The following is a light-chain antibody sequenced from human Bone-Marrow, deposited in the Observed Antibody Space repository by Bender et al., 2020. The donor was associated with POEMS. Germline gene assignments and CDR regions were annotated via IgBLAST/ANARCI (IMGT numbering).Light chain of an antibody. V-gene: IGLV3-1*01. CDR1: VLGDKY. J-gene: IGLJ2*01. Sequence: SYEVTQPPSVSVSPGQTASITCSGDVLGDKYVAWYQQKPGQFPVLVIYQDTKRPSGIPERFSGSNSGNTATLTISGTQAMDEADYYCQAWDTYSVIFGGGTKLTVL. CDR2: QDT. CDR3: QAWDTYSVI.